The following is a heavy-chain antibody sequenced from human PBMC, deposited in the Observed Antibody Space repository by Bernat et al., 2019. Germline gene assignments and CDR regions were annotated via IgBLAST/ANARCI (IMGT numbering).Heavy chain of an antibody. CDR2: TYYRSKWYN. D-gene: IGHD5-18*01. CDR3: ARDQGYRYGYFRYYYYGMDV. Sequence: QVQLQQSGPGLVKPSQTLSLTCAISGDSVSSNSAAWNWIRQSPSRGLEWLGRTYYRSKWYNDYAVSVKSRITINPDTSKNQFSLQLNSVTPEDTAVYYCARDQGYRYGYFRYYYYGMDVWGQGTTVTVSS. CDR1: GDSVSSNSAA. J-gene: IGHJ6*02. V-gene: IGHV6-1*01.